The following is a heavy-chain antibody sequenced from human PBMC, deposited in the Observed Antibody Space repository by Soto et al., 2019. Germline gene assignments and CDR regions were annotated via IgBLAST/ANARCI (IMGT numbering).Heavy chain of an antibody. Sequence: EDQLVESGGGLVQPGGSLRLTCAVSGFSYRSDWMNWVRQAPGKGLEWVAHTNQYGSEKYYLDSVKGRFTIFRDNAKNTLDQQMNSLMSNDAAVYYSSGGVVDAIWCQGTLVTVSS. CDR2: TNQYGSEK. CDR1: GFSYRSDW. J-gene: IGHJ4*02. V-gene: IGHV3-7*04. CDR3: SGGVVDAI. D-gene: IGHD2-15*01.